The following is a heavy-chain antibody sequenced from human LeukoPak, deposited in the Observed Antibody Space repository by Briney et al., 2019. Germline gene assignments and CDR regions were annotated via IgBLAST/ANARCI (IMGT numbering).Heavy chain of an antibody. J-gene: IGHJ5*02. CDR1: GGSVSGYY. CDR2: IYYSGST. V-gene: IGHV4-59*02. CDR3: ARGDDYYDSSGYYRWFDP. D-gene: IGHD3-22*01. Sequence: EPSETLSLTCVVSGGSVSGYYWGWIRQPPGKGLEWIGYIYYSGSTNYNPSLKSRVTISVDTSKNQFSLKLSSVTAADTAVYYCARGDDYYDSSGYYRWFDPWGQGTLVTVSS.